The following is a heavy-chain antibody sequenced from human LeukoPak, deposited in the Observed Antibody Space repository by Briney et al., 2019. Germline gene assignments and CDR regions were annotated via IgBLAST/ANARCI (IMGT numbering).Heavy chain of an antibody. Sequence: SQTLSLTCTVSGGSISSGGYYWSWIRQHPGKGLEWIGYIYYSGSTYYNPSLKSRVTISVDTSKNQFSLKLSSVTATDTAVYYCARGGRGKGGFDYWGQGTLVTVSS. CDR2: IYYSGST. CDR1: GGSISSGGYY. J-gene: IGHJ4*02. D-gene: IGHD2-15*01. V-gene: IGHV4-31*03. CDR3: ARGGRGKGGFDY.